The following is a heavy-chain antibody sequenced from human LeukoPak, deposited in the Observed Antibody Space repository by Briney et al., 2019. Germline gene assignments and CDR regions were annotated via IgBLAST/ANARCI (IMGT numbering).Heavy chain of an antibody. CDR1: GYTFTGYY. CDR2: INPNSGGT. Sequence: ASVKVSCKASGYTFTGYYMHWVRQAPGQGLEWMGWINPNSGGTNYAQKFQGWVTMTGDTSISTAYMELSRLRSDDTAVYYCARGLSRSRTSSPIGYWGQGTLVTVSS. J-gene: IGHJ4*02. D-gene: IGHD6-13*01. CDR3: ARGLSRSRTSSPIGY. V-gene: IGHV1-2*04.